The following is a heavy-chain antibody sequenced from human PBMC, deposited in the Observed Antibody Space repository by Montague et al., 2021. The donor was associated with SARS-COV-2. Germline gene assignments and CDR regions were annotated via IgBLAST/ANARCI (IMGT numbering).Heavy chain of an antibody. V-gene: IGHV4-34*01. CDR1: GGSFSGYY. J-gene: IGHJ6*02. D-gene: IGHD2-2*01. CDR3: TREGYQVLWSDYYYYGMDV. CDR2: INHSGST. Sequence: SETLSLTCAVYGGSFSGYYCSWIRQPPAKGLEWIGEINHSGSTNYNPSLKSRVTISVDTSKNQFSLKLSSVTAADTAVYYCTREGYQVLWSDYYYYGMDVWGQGTTVTVSS.